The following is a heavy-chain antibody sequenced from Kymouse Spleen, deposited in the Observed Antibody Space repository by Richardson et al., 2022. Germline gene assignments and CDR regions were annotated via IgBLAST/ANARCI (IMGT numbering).Heavy chain of an antibody. CDR2: ISWNSGSI. J-gene: IGHJ3*02. Sequence: EVQLVESGGGLVQPGRSLRLSCAASGFTFDDYAMHWVRQAPGKGLEWVSGISWNSGSIGYADSVKGRFTISRDNAKNSLYLQMNSLRAEDTALYYCAKDVGATHDAFDIWGQGTMVTVSS. V-gene: IGHV3-9*01. D-gene: IGHD1-26*01. CDR3: AKDVGATHDAFDI. CDR1: GFTFDDYA.